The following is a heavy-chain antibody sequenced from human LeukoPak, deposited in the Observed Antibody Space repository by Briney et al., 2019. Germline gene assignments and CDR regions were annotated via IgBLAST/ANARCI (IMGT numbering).Heavy chain of an antibody. J-gene: IGHJ5*02. CDR1: GGSMSIITYF. D-gene: IGHD3-10*01. Sequence: SETLSLTCSVSGGSMSIITYFWGWIRQPPGKGLEWIGSIYHTGSTYYNPSLESRVTISMDTSRNRLSLKLSSVTAADTAVYYRVAHLRGIDGSWFDPWGEGTLVTVSS. CDR2: IYHTGST. CDR3: VAHLRGIDGSWFDP. V-gene: IGHV4-39*01.